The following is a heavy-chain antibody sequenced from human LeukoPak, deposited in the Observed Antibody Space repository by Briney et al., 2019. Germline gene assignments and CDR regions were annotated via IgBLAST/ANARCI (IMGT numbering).Heavy chain of an antibody. CDR2: IKQDGSER. CDR3: ARDEDYYDSSGYSIDY. D-gene: IGHD3-22*01. Sequence: GGSLRLSCAASGFSFSNYWMNWVRQAPGKGLEWVANIKQDGSERYYVESLKGRFTISRDNANKSLYLQMNSLRAEDTAVYYCARDEDYYDSSGYSIDYWGQGTLVTVSS. J-gene: IGHJ4*02. V-gene: IGHV3-7*01. CDR1: GFSFSNYW.